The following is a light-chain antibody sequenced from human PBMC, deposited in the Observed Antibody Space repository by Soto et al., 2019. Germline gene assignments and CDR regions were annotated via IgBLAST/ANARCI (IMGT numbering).Light chain of an antibody. CDR2: EGS. CDR1: QSISSW. Sequence: DIQMTQSPSTLSASIGDTVTITCRANQSISSWMAWYQQKPGKAPKLLISEGSSLESGVPSRFSGSGSGTECTLTISSLQPDDLATYYCQQYNSSPLTFGGGTKVEIK. V-gene: IGKV1-5*01. CDR3: QQYNSSPLT. J-gene: IGKJ4*01.